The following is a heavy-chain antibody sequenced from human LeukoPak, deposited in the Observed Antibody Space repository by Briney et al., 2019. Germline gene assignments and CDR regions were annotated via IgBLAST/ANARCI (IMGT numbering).Heavy chain of an antibody. J-gene: IGHJ4*02. Sequence: GGSLRLSCAASGFTFSGYAMNWVRQAPGKGLEWVSSISDSGGSTYSADSVKGRFTISRDNAKKSLFLQMGALRAEDTAVYFCAKLLGTATRYDYWGLGTLVIVSS. CDR3: AKLLGTATRYDY. CDR2: ISDSGGST. V-gene: IGHV3-23*01. D-gene: IGHD1-7*01. CDR1: GFTFSGYA.